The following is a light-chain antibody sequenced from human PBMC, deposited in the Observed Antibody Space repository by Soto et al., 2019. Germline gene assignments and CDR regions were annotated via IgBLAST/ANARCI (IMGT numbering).Light chain of an antibody. CDR1: QDVSNY. V-gene: IGKV1-33*01. J-gene: IGKJ5*01. CDR3: QQYSNLIT. CDR2: DAS. Sequence: DIQMTQSPSSLSASVGDRVTITCQASQDVSNYLNWYQQKLGKAPKLLIYDASNLETGVPSRFSGSGSGTYFSFTISSLQPEDFATYYCQQYSNLITLGHGTRLEIK.